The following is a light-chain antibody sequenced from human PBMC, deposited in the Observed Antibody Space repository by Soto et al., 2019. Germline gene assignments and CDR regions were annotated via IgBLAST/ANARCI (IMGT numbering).Light chain of an antibody. V-gene: IGKV3-20*01. Sequence: EIVFTQYPSTRSLSTVERXTLSCRAIQSVPTNLAWYQQKPAQAPRXPMYGVSTRDTGITARFGGSGCGKDFNITISILEPEDLAVYDCQQYGSSGTFGQGTKVDIK. J-gene: IGKJ1*01. CDR3: QQYGSSGT. CDR1: QSVPTN. CDR2: GVS.